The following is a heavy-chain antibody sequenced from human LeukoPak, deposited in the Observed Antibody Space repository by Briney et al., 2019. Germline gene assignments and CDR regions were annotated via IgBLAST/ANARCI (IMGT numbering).Heavy chain of an antibody. J-gene: IGHJ4*02. CDR1: GYTYTSYG. CDR2: ISAYNGNT. Sequence: GASVKVSCKASGYTYTSYGINWVRQAPGQGLEWMGWISAYNGNTNYAQKLQGRVTMTTDTSTSTAYMELRSLRSDDTAVYYCAREWGGRLGYCSSTSCPSLDYWGQGTLVTVSS. V-gene: IGHV1-18*01. CDR3: AREWGGRLGYCSSTSCPSLDY. D-gene: IGHD2-2*01.